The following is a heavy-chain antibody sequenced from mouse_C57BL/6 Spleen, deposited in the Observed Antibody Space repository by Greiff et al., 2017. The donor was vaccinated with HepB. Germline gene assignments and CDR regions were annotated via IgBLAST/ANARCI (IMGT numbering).Heavy chain of an antibody. CDR3: ARSGIYVSWFAY. Sequence: VQLQQSGPELVKPGASVKISCKASGYSFTGYYMNWVKQSPEKSLEWIGEINPSTGGTTYNQKFKAKATLTVDKSSSTAYMQLKSLTSEDSAVYYCARSGIYVSWFAYWGQGTLVTVSA. J-gene: IGHJ3*01. D-gene: IGHD1-1*02. CDR2: INPSTGGT. CDR1: GYSFTGYY. V-gene: IGHV1-42*01.